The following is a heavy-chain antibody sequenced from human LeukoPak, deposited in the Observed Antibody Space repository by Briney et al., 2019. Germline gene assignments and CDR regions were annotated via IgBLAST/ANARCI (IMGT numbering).Heavy chain of an antibody. CDR2: INQSGST. J-gene: IGHJ4*02. CDR3: ARPAQWELLIGAFDY. CDR1: GGSFSGYY. D-gene: IGHD1-26*01. V-gene: IGHV4-34*01. Sequence: SETLSLTCAVYGGSFSGYYWSWIRQPPGKGLEWIGEINQSGSTNYNPSLKSRVTISVDTSKNQFSLELSSVTAADTAVYYCARPAQWELLIGAFDYWGQGTLVTVSS.